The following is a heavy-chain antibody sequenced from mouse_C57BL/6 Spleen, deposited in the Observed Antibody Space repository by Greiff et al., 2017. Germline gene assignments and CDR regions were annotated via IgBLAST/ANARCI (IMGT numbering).Heavy chain of an antibody. J-gene: IGHJ4*01. Sequence: QVQLQQSGAELVKPGASVKISCKASGYAFSSYWMNWVKPRPGKGLEWIGQIYPGDGDTNYNGKFKGKATLTADKSSSTAYMQLSSLTSEDSAVYCCARGGDYDVGYYAMDYWGQGTSVTVSS. CDR2: IYPGDGDT. D-gene: IGHD2-4*01. V-gene: IGHV1-80*01. CDR3: ARGGDYDVGYYAMDY. CDR1: GYAFSSYW.